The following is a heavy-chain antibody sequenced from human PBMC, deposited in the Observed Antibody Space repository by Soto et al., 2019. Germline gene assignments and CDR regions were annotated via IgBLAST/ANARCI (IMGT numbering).Heavy chain of an antibody. CDR2: ISGSGGST. D-gene: IGHD3-10*01. V-gene: IGHV3-23*01. CDR1: GVTFSSYA. CDR3: ATNQLWFGELSSALSRWFDP. J-gene: IGHJ5*02. Sequence: PGGSLRLSCAASGVTFSSYAMSWVRQAPGKGLEWVSAISGSGGSTYYADSVKGRFTISRDNSKNTLYLQMNSLRAEDTAVYYCATNQLWFGELSSALSRWFDPWGQGTLVTVSS.